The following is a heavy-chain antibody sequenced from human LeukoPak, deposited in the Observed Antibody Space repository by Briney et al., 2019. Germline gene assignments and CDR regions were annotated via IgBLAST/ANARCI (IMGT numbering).Heavy chain of an antibody. CDR2: INHSGST. CDR3: ARGGVGATRGGPHDY. J-gene: IGHJ4*02. D-gene: IGHD1-26*01. CDR1: GGSFSGYY. V-gene: IGHV4-34*01. Sequence: SETLSLTCAVYGGSFSGYYWSWIRQPPGKGLEWIGEINHSGSTSYNPSLKSRVTISVDTSKNQFSLKLSSVTAADTAVYYCARGGVGATRGGPHDYWGQGTLVTVSS.